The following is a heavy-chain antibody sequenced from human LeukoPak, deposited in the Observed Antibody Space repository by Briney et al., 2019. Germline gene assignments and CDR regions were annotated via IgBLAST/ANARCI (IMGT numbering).Heavy chain of an antibody. D-gene: IGHD6-19*01. CDR2: ISDSGGST. J-gene: IGHJ4*02. CDR3: AKPQESFSNGWSFPYY. CDR1: GYSYYSYV. Sequence: PGGFMRLSCAASGYSYYSYVMSWVRQAPGKGLEWVSAISDSGGSTKCADSVKGRFTISRDNSKNMLYLQMNSLRAEDTAVYYCAKPQESFSNGWSFPYYWGQGTLVIVSS. V-gene: IGHV3-23*01.